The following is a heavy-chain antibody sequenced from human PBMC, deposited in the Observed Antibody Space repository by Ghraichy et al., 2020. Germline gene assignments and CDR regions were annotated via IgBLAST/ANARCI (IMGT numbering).Heavy chain of an antibody. CDR3: ARIGYDILTGYQEALGMDV. D-gene: IGHD3-9*01. V-gene: IGHV3-21*01. CDR2: ISSSSSYI. Sequence: GGSLRLSCAASGFTFSSYSMNWVRQAPGKGLEWVSSISSSSSYIYYADSVKGRFTISRDNAKNSLYLQMNSLRAEDTAVYYCARIGYDILTGYQEALGMDVWGQGTTVTVSS. J-gene: IGHJ6*02. CDR1: GFTFSSYS.